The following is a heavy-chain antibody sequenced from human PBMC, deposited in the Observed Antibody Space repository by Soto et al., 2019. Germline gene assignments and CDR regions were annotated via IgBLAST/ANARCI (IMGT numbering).Heavy chain of an antibody. CDR1: GDTFTDYY. D-gene: IGHD2-21*02. CDR3: ARGGLVVVVTAALDY. CDR2: VNPSGGHT. V-gene: IGHV1-46*01. J-gene: IGHJ4*02. Sequence: QVQLVQSGAEVKKPGASVKVSCKASGDTFTDYYIHWVRQAPGQGLEWMGTVNPSGGHTTYAQHFRGRMTMPGDTSTSRLDRDLTSLTSDDTAVYYCARGGLVVVVTAALDYWGQGTLVTVSS.